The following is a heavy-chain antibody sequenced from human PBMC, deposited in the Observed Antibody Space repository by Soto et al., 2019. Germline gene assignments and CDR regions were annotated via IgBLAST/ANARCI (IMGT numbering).Heavy chain of an antibody. CDR3: AREGAIVPRFFDP. Sequence: QITLKESGPPLVKPTETLTLMCTFSGFSLSTNGXXXXXXXXXXXXXLEWIALIYWNDDKRYSPSLKSRLTITKDTSKNQVFLTMTNLDPVDTATYYCAREGAIVPRFFDPWGQGTLVTVSS. CDR1: GFSLSTNGXX. V-gene: IGHV2-5*01. J-gene: IGHJ5*02. CDR2: IYWNDDK. D-gene: IGHD1-26*01.